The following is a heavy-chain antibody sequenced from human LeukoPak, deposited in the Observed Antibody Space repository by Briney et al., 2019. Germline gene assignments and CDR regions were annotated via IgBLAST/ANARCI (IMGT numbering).Heavy chain of an antibody. CDR3: ARPVSSGFWSGYPH. D-gene: IGHD3-3*01. V-gene: IGHV1-69*04. Sequence: ASVKVPCKASGGSFSSYVITWVRQAPGQGLEWMGRIIPVLGVSNFAQKFQGRVTITAEKSTNTAHMELSRLESGDTAVYYCARPVSSGFWSGYPHWAQGTLVTVSS. CDR2: IIPVLGVS. J-gene: IGHJ4*02. CDR1: GGSFSSYV.